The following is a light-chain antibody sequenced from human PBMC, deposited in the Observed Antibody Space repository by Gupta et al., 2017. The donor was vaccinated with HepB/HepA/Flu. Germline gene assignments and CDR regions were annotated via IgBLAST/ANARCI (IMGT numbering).Light chain of an antibody. CDR3: QQHDNLPWIT. V-gene: IGKV3-7*01. CDR1: QSVSSSY. J-gene: IGKJ4*01. Sequence: PGERVTLSCRASQSVSSSYLTWYQQKPGQAPRLLIYGASTRATSIPARFSGSGCGTDFTLTISSLQPEDFAVYYCQQHDNLPWITFGGGTKVEIK. CDR2: GAS.